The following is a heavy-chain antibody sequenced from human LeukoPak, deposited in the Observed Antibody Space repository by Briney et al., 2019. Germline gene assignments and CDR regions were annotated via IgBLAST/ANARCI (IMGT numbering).Heavy chain of an antibody. V-gene: IGHV4-34*01. Sequence: SETLSLTCAVYGGSFSGYYWSWIRQPPGKGLEWIGEINHSGSTNYNPSLKSRVTISVDTSKNQFSLKLSSVTAADTAVYYCARGCVSDWFDPWGQGTLVTVSS. J-gene: IGHJ5*02. CDR2: INHSGST. CDR1: GGSFSGYY. D-gene: IGHD2-21*01. CDR3: ARGCVSDWFDP.